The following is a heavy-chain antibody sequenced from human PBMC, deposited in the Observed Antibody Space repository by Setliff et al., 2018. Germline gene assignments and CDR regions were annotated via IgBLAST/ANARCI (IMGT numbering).Heavy chain of an antibody. J-gene: IGHJ6*03. CDR3: AREQWLDPPGYYYMDV. D-gene: IGHD6-19*01. Sequence: SETLSLTCTVSGGSISSSSYYWGWIRQPPGKGLEWIGYIYYSGSTNYNPSLKSRVTMSIDTSKNQFSLKLNSVTAADMAVYYCAREQWLDPPGYYYMDVWAKGTTVTVSS. CDR1: GGSISSSSYY. V-gene: IGHV4-61*05. CDR2: IYYSGST.